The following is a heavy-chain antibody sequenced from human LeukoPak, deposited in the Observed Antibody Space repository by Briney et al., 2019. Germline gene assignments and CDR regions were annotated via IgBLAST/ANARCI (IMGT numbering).Heavy chain of an antibody. CDR1: GFTFDDYA. Sequence: GRSLRLSCAASGFTFDDYAMHWVRQAPGKGLEWVSGISWNSGSIGYADSVKGRFTISRDNAKNSLYLQMNSLRAEDTALYYCAKDRVGGDYYYYYGMDVWGQGTTVTVS. V-gene: IGHV3-9*01. CDR3: AKDRVGGDYYYYYGMDV. J-gene: IGHJ6*02. CDR2: ISWNSGSI.